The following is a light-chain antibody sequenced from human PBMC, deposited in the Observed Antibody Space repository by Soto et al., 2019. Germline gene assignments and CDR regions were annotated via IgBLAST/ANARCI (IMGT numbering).Light chain of an antibody. CDR3: QQYGSSPTFT. V-gene: IGKV3-20*01. J-gene: IGKJ5*01. CDR1: QSIGGNF. Sequence: EIVLTQSPFTLSLSPGAGSTLSFRASQSIGGNFLAWYQQRRGQAPRLLIYDASTKATAIQYRISGGGSGTDFTLNINGLEHQDLAVYYCQQYGSSPTFTVGPGTR. CDR2: DAS.